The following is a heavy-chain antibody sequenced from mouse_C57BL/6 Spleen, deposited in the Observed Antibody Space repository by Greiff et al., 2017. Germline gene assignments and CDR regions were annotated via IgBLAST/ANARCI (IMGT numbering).Heavy chain of an antibody. J-gene: IGHJ3*01. Sequence: VQLLESGAELVRPGTSVKVSCKASGYAFTSYLIEWVKQRPGQGLEWIGVINPGSGGATYNEKFKGQATLTADKSSSTAYMQLSSLTSEDSAVEYCARSGLFLAYWGQGTLVTVSA. CDR1: GYAFTSYL. CDR3: ARSGLFLAY. D-gene: IGHD3-1*01. CDR2: INPGSGGA. V-gene: IGHV1-54*01.